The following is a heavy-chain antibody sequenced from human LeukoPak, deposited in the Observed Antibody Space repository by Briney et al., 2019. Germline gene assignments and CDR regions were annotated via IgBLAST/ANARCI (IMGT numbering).Heavy chain of an antibody. J-gene: IGHJ4*02. CDR3: ARASSSWDLDY. D-gene: IGHD6-13*01. CDR2: IYYSGST. V-gene: IGHV4-59*01. CDR1: GGSFSGYY. Sequence: PSETLSLTCAVYGGSFSGYYWSWIRQPPGKGLEWIGYIYYSGSTNYNPSLKSRVTISVDTSKNQFSLKLSSVTAADMAVYYCARASSSWDLDYWGQGTLVTVSS.